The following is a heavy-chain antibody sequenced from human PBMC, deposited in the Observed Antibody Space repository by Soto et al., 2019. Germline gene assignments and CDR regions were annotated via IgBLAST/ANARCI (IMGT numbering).Heavy chain of an antibody. J-gene: IGHJ5*02. CDR2: IYYSGST. D-gene: IGHD1-26*01. CDR1: GGSXXXXXXX. CDR3: ATQEVGGSYVYTFDP. Sequence: QLQLQESGPGLVKPSETLSLTCTVSGGSXXXXXXXWXWIXQPPXXGXXWIGSIYYSGSTYYNPSLKSRVTISXDTSXNHFSLXLSSXTXADTAVXYCATQEVGGSYVYTFDPWGQGTLVTVSS. V-gene: IGHV4-39*02.